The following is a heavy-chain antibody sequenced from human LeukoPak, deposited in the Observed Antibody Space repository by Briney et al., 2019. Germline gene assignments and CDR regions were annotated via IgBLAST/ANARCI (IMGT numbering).Heavy chain of an antibody. CDR1: GGSISSYY. V-gene: IGHV4-59*01. CDR2: IYYSGST. D-gene: IGHD6-13*01. Sequence: PSETLSLTCTVSGGSISSYYWSWIRQPPGKGLEWIGYIYYSGSTNYNPSLKSRVTISVDTSKNQFSLKLSSVTAADTAVYYCARTHLAAAGTYFDYWGQGTLVTVSS. CDR3: ARTHLAAAGTYFDY. J-gene: IGHJ4*02.